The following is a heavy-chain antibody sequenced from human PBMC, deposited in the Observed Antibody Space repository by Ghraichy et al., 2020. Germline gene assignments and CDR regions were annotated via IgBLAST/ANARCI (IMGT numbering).Heavy chain of an antibody. CDR2: ISAYNGNT. D-gene: IGHD6-13*01. V-gene: IGHV1-18*01. Sequence: ASVKVSCKASGYTFTSYGISWVRQAPGQGLEWMGWISAYNGNTNYAQKLQGRVTMTTDTSTSTAYMELRSLRSDDTAVYYCARDARRAAAGLNDAFDIWGQGTMVTVSS. CDR3: ARDARRAAAGLNDAFDI. CDR1: GYTFTSYG. J-gene: IGHJ3*02.